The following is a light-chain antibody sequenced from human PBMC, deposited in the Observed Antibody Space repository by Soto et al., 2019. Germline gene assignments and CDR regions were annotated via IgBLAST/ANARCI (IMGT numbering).Light chain of an antibody. CDR2: GAS. CDR3: QQYNNWPFT. V-gene: IGKV3-15*01. J-gene: IGKJ3*01. CDR1: QSVSSD. Sequence: EIVMTQSPAPLSVSPGERATLSCRASQSVSSDLAWFQQKPGQAPRLLIYGASTRATGISARFSGSGSGTEFTLTISSLQSEDFADYYCQQYNNWPFTFGPGTKVEIK.